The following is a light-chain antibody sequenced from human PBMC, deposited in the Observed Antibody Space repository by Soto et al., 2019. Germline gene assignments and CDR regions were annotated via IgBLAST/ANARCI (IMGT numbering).Light chain of an antibody. Sequence: IQMTQSPATLSGSVVDRVTITCLASQTISSWLAWYQQKPGKAPKLLIYKASTLKSGVPSRFSGSGSGTEFTLTISSLQPDDFATYYCQHYNSYSEAFGQGTKVDIK. CDR3: QHYNSYSEA. J-gene: IGKJ1*01. CDR2: KAS. CDR1: QTISSW. V-gene: IGKV1-5*03.